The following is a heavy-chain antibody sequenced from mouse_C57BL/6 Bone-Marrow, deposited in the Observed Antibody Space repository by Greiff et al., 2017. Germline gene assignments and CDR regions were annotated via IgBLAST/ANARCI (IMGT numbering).Heavy chain of an antibody. Sequence: EVQLQQSGPELVKPGASVKISCKASGYSFTGYYMNWVKQSPEKSLEWIGEINPSTGGTTYNQKFKAKATLTVDKSSRTAYMQLKSLTSEDSAVYYCARGRGYYYGSSYYAMDYWGQGTSVTVSS. CDR1: GYSFTGYY. CDR2: INPSTGGT. V-gene: IGHV1-42*01. CDR3: ARGRGYYYGSSYYAMDY. J-gene: IGHJ4*01. D-gene: IGHD1-1*01.